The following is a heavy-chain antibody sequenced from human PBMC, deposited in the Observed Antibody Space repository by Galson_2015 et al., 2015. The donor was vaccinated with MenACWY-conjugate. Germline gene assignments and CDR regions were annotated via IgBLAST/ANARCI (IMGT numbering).Heavy chain of an antibody. CDR3: ARVGYSGYDVDY. CDR2: LYSSGNT. CDR1: GFTVSSNY. Sequence: SLRLSCAASGFTVSSNYMTWVRQAPGKGLEWVSLLYSSGNTEYADSVKGRFTISRDNSNNTLYLQMTSLRAEDTAVYYCARVGYSGYDVDYWGQGTLVTVAS. D-gene: IGHD5-12*01. J-gene: IGHJ4*02. V-gene: IGHV3-66*01.